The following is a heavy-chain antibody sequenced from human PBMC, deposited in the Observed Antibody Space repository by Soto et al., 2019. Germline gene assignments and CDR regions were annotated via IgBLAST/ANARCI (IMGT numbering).Heavy chain of an antibody. V-gene: IGHV3-48*02. CDR3: ARVRGGGWGYFDY. J-gene: IGHJ4*02. CDR1: GFTFSTYS. Sequence: EVQLVESGGGLVQPGGSLRLSCAASGFTFSTYSMDWVRQAPGKGLEWISFISETTTTIYYADSVKGRFTISRDNVKNALYLQMDSLRDDDTAVYYCARVRGGGWGYFDYRGQGALVNVSS. CDR2: ISETTTTI. D-gene: IGHD6-19*01.